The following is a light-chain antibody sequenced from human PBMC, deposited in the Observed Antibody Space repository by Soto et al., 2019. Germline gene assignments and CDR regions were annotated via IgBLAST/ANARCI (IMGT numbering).Light chain of an antibody. Sequence: DIQMTQSPSTLSASVGDRVTITCRASQSISTWLAWYQQKAGKAPKLMIYKASILESGVPSRFSGSGSGTEFTLTISSLQPDDFATYYCQQHSTYWTFGQGTKVEIK. J-gene: IGKJ1*01. CDR1: QSISTW. V-gene: IGKV1-5*03. CDR2: KAS. CDR3: QQHSTYWT.